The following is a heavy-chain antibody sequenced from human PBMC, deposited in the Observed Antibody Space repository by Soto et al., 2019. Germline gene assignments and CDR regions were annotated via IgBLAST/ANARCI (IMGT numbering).Heavy chain of an antibody. J-gene: IGHJ4*02. D-gene: IGHD6-19*01. CDR1: GGSISSGPYF. V-gene: IGHV4-39*01. Sequence: QLQLQESGPGLVKPSETLSLTCSVSGGSISSGPYFWVWIRQPPGKGLEWIGNIYYSGSTPYSPPLRSPVPTSVDTSKNQFSLKLNSVTAADTAVYYCARRDAVAGSQFDYWGQGTLVTVSS. CDR3: ARRDAVAGSQFDY. CDR2: IYYSGST.